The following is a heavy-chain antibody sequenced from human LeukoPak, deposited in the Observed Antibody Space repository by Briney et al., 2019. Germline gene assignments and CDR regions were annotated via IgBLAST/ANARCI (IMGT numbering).Heavy chain of an antibody. J-gene: IGHJ4*02. D-gene: IGHD3-9*01. CDR3: ARGDYDILTGYSTFYYFDY. CDR1: GYTFTGYY. V-gene: IGHV1-8*03. CDR2: INPNSGNT. Sequence: ASVKVSCKASGYTFTGYYMHWVRQAPGQGLEWMGWINPNSGNTGYAQKFQGRGTITRNTSISTAYMELSSLRSEDTAVYYCARGDYDILTGYSTFYYFDYWGQGTLVTVSS.